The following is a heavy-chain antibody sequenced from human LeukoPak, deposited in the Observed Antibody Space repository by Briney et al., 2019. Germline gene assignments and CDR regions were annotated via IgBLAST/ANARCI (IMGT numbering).Heavy chain of an antibody. CDR3: ARALNENSYAFDS. D-gene: IGHD5-18*01. CDR2: FSYTRST. CDR1: GGSISSGEYY. J-gene: IGHJ4*02. Sequence: SQTLSLTCTVSGGSISSGEYYWSWLRQPPGKGLEWIGYFSYTRSTYYNPSLKSRVSISVDTSKNQFSLRLMSVTAADTAVYHCARALNENSYAFDSWGQGPLVTVSS. V-gene: IGHV4-30-4*01.